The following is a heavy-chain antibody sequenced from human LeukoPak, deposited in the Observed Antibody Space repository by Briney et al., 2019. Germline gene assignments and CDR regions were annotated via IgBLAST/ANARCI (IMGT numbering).Heavy chain of an antibody. D-gene: IGHD6-13*01. CDR1: GFTLTSGA. J-gene: IGHJ4*02. CDR2: ISYDGSNK. CDR3: ARNMCSSSWYRDY. Sequence: GGSLRLSCVASGFTLTSGAMNWVRQAPGKGLEWVAVISYDGSNKYYADSVKGRFTISRDNSKNTLYLQMNSLRAEDTAFYYCARNMCSSSWYRDYWGQGTLVTVSS. V-gene: IGHV3-30-3*01.